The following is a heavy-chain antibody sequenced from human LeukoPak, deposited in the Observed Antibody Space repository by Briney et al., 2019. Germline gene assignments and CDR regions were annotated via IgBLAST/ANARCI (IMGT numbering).Heavy chain of an antibody. J-gene: IGHJ4*02. CDR3: ARDRAAGVKNFDY. CDR1: GYTFTSYD. CDR2: MNPNSGNT. Sequence: ASVKVSCKASGYTFTSYDINWVRQATGQGLEWMGWMNPNSGNTGYAQKFQGRVTMTRNTSISTAYMELSSLRSDDTAVYYCARDRAAGVKNFDYWGQGTLVTVSS. D-gene: IGHD6-13*01. V-gene: IGHV1-8*01.